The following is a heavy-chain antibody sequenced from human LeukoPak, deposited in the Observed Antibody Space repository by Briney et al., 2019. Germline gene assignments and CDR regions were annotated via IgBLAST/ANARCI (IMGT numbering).Heavy chain of an antibody. CDR2: LTLSGTNT. J-gene: IGHJ4*02. CDR1: GFTFSSYA. V-gene: IGHV3-23*01. D-gene: IGHD3-16*01. CDR3: AKDSPLRTSYHGYFDY. Sequence: GGSLRLSCAASGFTFSSYAMSWVRQAPGKGLEWVSALTLSGTNTHYADSVKGRFTISRDVSKNTLYLQMNTLRAEDTAVYYCAKDSPLRTSYHGYFDYWGQGTLVTVSP.